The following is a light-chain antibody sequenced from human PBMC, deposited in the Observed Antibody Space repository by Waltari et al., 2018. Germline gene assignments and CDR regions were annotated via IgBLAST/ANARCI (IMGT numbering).Light chain of an antibody. Sequence: QSALTQPAPVSGSPGQSITISCTGTSSDVGGYNYVSWYQKHPGKAPKLMIYDVSNRPSGVSNRFSGSKAGNTASLTSSGRQAEDEADYYCSSYTSSSTLWVFGGGTKLTVL. CDR1: SSDVGGYNY. J-gene: IGLJ3*02. CDR3: SSYTSSSTLWV. V-gene: IGLV2-14*01. CDR2: DVS.